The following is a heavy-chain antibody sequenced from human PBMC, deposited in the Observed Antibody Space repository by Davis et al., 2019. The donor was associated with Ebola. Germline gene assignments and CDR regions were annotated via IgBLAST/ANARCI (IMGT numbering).Heavy chain of an antibody. CDR1: GYTFTSYL. D-gene: IGHD3-10*01. J-gene: IGHJ4*02. CDR2: IDTSGGYT. Sequence: ASVKVSCKAAGYTFTSYLTHWVRRAPGQGLEWMGIIDTSGGYTDYAQKFQGRITMTRDTSTSTVYMELSSLRSEDTAVYYCATRGVGGGYFDYWGQGTLVTVSS. CDR3: ATRGVGGGYFDY. V-gene: IGHV1-46*01.